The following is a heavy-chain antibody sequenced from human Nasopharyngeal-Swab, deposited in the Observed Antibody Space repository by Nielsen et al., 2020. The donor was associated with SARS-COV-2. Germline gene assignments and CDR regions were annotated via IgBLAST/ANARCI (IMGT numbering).Heavy chain of an antibody. V-gene: IGHV3-23*01. Sequence: GESLKISCTASGFTFTTYAMSWVRQAPGKGLEWVSAISGIGDRTYYADSVQGRFTISRDNSKNTLYLQMNSLRAEDTAVYYCAKRLSCTSTSCCAFDYWGQGTLVTVSS. CDR2: ISGIGDRT. CDR1: GFTFTTYA. CDR3: AKRLSCTSTSCCAFDY. J-gene: IGHJ4*02. D-gene: IGHD2-2*01.